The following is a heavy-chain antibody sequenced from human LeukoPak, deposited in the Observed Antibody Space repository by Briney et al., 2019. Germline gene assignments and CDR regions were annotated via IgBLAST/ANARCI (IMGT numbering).Heavy chain of an antibody. Sequence: GGSLRLSCAASGFTFSDFWMSWVRQAPGKGLEWVSYISNSGNTIYYADSVKGRFTIFRDNAKNSLYLQMNSLRVEDTAVFYCARGAHGRIQLWLPVYYYYMDVWGKGTTVTISS. J-gene: IGHJ6*03. CDR2: ISNSGNTI. CDR1: GFTFSDFW. D-gene: IGHD5-18*01. V-gene: IGHV3-11*04. CDR3: ARGAHGRIQLWLPVYYYYMDV.